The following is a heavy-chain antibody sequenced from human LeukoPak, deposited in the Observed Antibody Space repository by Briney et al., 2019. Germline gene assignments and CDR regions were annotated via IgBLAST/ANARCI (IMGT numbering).Heavy chain of an antibody. Sequence: GGSLRLSCAASRFTFSSYSMNWVRQAPGKGLEWVSSISSSGSYIYHADSVKGRFTISRDNAKNSLYLQMNSLRAEDTAVYYCAKDKGVAGHDYWGQGTLVTVSS. V-gene: IGHV3-21*04. CDR1: RFTFSSYS. D-gene: IGHD3-3*01. CDR2: ISSSGSYI. J-gene: IGHJ4*02. CDR3: AKDKGVAGHDY.